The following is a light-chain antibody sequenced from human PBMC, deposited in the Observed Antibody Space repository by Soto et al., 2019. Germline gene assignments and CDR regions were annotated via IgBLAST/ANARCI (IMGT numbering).Light chain of an antibody. V-gene: IGKV3-20*01. CDR3: QQYGSSPRT. CDR2: GAS. Sequence: EIVMTQSPATLSVSPGEGATLSCRASQSVGHNLAWYHQKPGQAPRLLIYGASTRATGIPDRFSGSGSGTDFTLTISRLEPEDFAVYYCQQYGSSPRTFGQGTKVDIK. J-gene: IGKJ1*01. CDR1: QSVGHN.